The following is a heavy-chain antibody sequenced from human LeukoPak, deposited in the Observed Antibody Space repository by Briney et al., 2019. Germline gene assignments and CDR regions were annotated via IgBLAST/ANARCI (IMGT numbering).Heavy chain of an antibody. Sequence: GGSLRLSCAASGFTFSSYAMSWVRQAPGKGLEWVSAISGSGGSTYYADSVKGRFTISRDNSKNTLYLQMNGLRAEDTAVYYCAKADYYDSSGYYYVMGSYYFDYWGQGTLVTVSS. D-gene: IGHD3-22*01. V-gene: IGHV3-23*01. CDR1: GFTFSSYA. J-gene: IGHJ4*02. CDR2: ISGSGGST. CDR3: AKADYYDSSGYYYVMGSYYFDY.